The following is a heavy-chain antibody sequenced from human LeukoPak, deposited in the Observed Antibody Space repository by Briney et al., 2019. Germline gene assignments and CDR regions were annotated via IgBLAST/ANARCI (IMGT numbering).Heavy chain of an antibody. V-gene: IGHV3-15*01. CDR1: GFTFSSYA. CDR3: TTDLLTVAGTDEVDFDY. J-gene: IGHJ4*02. CDR2: IKSKTEGGTT. Sequence: GGFLRLSCAASGFTFSSYAMGWVRQAPGKGLEWVGRIKSKTEGGTTDYAAPVKGRFTISRDDSKNTLYLQMNSLKTEDTAVYYCTTDLLTVAGTDEVDFDYWGQGTLVTVSS. D-gene: IGHD6-19*01.